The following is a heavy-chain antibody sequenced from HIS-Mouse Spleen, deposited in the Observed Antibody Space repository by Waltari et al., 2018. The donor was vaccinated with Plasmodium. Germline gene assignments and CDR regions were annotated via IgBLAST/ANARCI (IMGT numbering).Heavy chain of an antibody. V-gene: IGHV3-21*01. CDR1: GFPFRDSS. CDR3: ARVGATDAFDI. J-gene: IGHJ3*02. CDR2: ISSSSSYI. Sequence: EVQLVESGGGLVKPGGSLRLSCAASGFPFRDSSMNGVRQAPGKGLEWVSSISSSSSYIYYADSVKGRFTISRDNAKNSLYLQMNSLRAEDTAVYYCARVGATDAFDIWGQGTMVTVSS. D-gene: IGHD1-26*01.